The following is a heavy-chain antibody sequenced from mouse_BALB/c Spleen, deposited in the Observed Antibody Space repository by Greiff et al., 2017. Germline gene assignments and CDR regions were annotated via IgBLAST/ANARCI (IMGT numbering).Heavy chain of an antibody. CDR1: GFTFSSYG. V-gene: IGHV5-6*01. CDR3: ARHREYYFDY. CDR2: ISSGGSYT. Sequence: EVHLVESGGDLVKPGGSLKLSCAASGFTFSSYGMSWVRQTPDKRLEWVATISSGGSYTYYPDSVKGRFTISRDNAKNTLYLQMSSLKSEDTAMYYCARHREYYFDYWGQGTTLTVPS. J-gene: IGHJ2*01. D-gene: IGHD3-3*01.